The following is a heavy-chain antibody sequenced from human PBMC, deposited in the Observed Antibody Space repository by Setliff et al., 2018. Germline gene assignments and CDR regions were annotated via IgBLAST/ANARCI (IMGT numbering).Heavy chain of an antibody. CDR3: ARGPNSWSGYYSLRLRWFDP. CDR1: GFSLSNARMG. Sequence: SGPTLVNPTETLTLTCTVSGFSLSNARMGVSWIRQPPGKGLEWIGSIYHSGSTYYNPSLKSRVTMSVDTPKNQFSLKLSSVTAADTAVYYCARGPNSWSGYYSLRLRWFDPWGQGTLVTVSS. V-gene: IGHV4-39*07. CDR2: IYHSGST. D-gene: IGHD3-3*01. J-gene: IGHJ5*02.